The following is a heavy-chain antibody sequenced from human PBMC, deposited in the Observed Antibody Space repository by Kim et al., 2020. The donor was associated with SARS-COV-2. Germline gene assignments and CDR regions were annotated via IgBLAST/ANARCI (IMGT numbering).Heavy chain of an antibody. V-gene: IGHV3-23*01. CDR2: ISGSAGTT. CDR1: GFSFSSYA. D-gene: IGHD5-18*01. CDR3: AKDLGYTYGYSDSYGLDV. J-gene: IGHJ6*02. Sequence: GGSLRLSCAASGFSFSSYAMNWVRQAPGKGLEWVSAISGSAGTTYYADSVKGRFTVSRDNFKNTLDLQMNSLRADDSAVYYCAKDLGYTYGYSDSYGLDVWGQGTTVIVSS.